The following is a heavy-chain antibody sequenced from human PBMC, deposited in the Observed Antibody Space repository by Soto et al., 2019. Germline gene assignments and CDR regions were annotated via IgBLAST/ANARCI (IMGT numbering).Heavy chain of an antibody. J-gene: IGHJ6*02. CDR2: ISANNGNT. CDR3: ARDPGYRTGVWDV. CDR1: GYTFISFG. D-gene: IGHD2-8*02. Sequence: QVQLVQSGVEVKKPGASVKVSCKASGYTFISFGITWVRQAPGQGLEWMGWISANNGNTKYAQKLQGRVTMTTNTSTSTAYMELRSLRSDDTAVYYCARDPGYRTGVWDVWGQGTTVTVSS. V-gene: IGHV1-18*01.